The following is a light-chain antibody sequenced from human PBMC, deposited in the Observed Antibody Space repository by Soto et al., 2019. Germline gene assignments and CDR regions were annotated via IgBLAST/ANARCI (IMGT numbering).Light chain of an antibody. J-gene: IGLJ2*01. CDR1: SNDVGSYNL. CDR3: CSYAGSTTSVL. Sequence: QSALTQPASVSGSPGQSITISCTGTSNDVGSYNLVSWYQQHPGKAPKLMIYEASKRPSGVSNRFSGSRSRNTASLTISGLQAEDEADYYCCSYAGSTTSVLFGGGTKLTVL. V-gene: IGLV2-23*01. CDR2: EAS.